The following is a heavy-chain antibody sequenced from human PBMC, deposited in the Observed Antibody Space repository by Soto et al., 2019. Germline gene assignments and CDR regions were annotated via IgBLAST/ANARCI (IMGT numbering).Heavy chain of an antibody. J-gene: IGHJ6*02. CDR2: ISYDGNDQ. CDR1: GFTFSNYG. V-gene: IGHV3-30*18. D-gene: IGHD6-6*01. Sequence: QVQLVESGGGVVQPGRSLRLSCAASGFTFSNYGMHWVRQAPGKGLEWVALISYDGNDQYYADSVKGRFTISRDNXKNTLFLQMNSLRPEDTAVYYCAKCPSRYYYGMDVWGQGTTVTVSS. CDR3: AKCPSRYYYGMDV.